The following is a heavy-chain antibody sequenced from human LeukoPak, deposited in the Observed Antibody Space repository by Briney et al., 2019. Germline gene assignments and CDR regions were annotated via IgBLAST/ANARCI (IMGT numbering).Heavy chain of an antibody. CDR2: IYPGDSDT. CDR3: ARLYSGSHWYFDL. CDR1: GYSFTSYW. D-gene: IGHD1-26*01. Sequence: HGESLKIFCKGSGYSFTSYWIGWVRLMPEKGLEWMGIIYPGDSDTRYSPSFQGQVTISADKSISTAYLQWSSLKASDTAMYYCARLYSGSHWYFDLWGRGTLVTVSS. V-gene: IGHV5-51*01. J-gene: IGHJ2*01.